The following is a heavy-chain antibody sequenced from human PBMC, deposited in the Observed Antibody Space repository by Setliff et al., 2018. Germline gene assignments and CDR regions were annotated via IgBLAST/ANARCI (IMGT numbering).Heavy chain of an antibody. CDR1: GFIFSTYW. J-gene: IGHJ4*02. CDR3: ARVYSGYDPNHYFDY. V-gene: IGHV3-7*01. D-gene: IGHD5-12*01. Sequence: GGSLRLSCAASGFIFSTYWMSWVRQAPGKGLEWVAIIKQGGSEKHYVDSVKGRFTISRDNAKNSLYLQMNSLRAEETAVYYCARVYSGYDPNHYFDYWGQGTLVTVSS. CDR2: IKQGGSEK.